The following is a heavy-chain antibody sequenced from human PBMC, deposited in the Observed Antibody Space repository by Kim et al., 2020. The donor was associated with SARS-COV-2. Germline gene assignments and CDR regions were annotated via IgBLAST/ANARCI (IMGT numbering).Heavy chain of an antibody. CDR3: ARGLTREDDPRSYFYWYF. Sequence: SETLSLTCAVSGGSFTNYYWNWIRQSPGKGLEWIGEIKHLEGTNYNPSLSSRVTMSLDTSNNQFSLRMTSVTAADTAIYYCARGLTREDDPRSYFYWYF. CDR1: GGSFTNYY. D-gene: IGHD1-26*01. CDR2: IKHLEGT. V-gene: IGHV4-34*01. J-gene: IGHJ2*01.